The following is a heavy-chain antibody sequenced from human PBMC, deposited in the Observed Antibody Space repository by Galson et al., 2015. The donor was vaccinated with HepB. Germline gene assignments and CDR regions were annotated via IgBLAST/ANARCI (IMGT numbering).Heavy chain of an antibody. CDR3: ARVRSSGWYLFAYYGMDV. V-gene: IGHV3-53*01. J-gene: IGHJ6*02. CDR2: IYSGGST. CDR1: GFTVSSNY. Sequence: SLRLSCAASGFTVSSNYMSWVRQAPGKGLEWVSVIYSGGSTYYADSVKGRFTISRDNSKNTLYLQMNSLRAEDTAVYYCARVRSSGWYLFAYYGMDVWGQGTTVTVSS. D-gene: IGHD6-19*01.